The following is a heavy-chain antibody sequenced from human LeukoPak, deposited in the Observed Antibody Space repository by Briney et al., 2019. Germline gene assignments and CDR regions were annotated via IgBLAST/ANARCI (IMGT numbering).Heavy chain of an antibody. CDR1: GGSFSGYY. CDR2: INHSGST. V-gene: IGHV4-34*01. CDR3: ARKVYGDDWYFDL. D-gene: IGHD4-17*01. J-gene: IGHJ2*01. Sequence: PSETLSLTCAVYGGSFSGYYWSWIRQPPEKGLEWLGEINHSGSTNYNPPLKSRVTISVDTSKNQFSLKLSSVTAADTAVYYCARKVYGDDWYFDLWGRGTLVTVSS.